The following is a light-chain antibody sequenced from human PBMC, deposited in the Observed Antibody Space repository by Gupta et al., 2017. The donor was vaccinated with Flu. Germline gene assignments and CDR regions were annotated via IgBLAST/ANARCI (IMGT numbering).Light chain of an antibody. Sequence: TSRDVGGYNFVSWYHHHPGEAPRLIIYDVDHRPSGVSSRFSGSKSGNTASLTISGLQAEDEGDFYCTSYTRSRTRVFGTGTRVTVL. J-gene: IGLJ1*01. V-gene: IGLV2-14*03. CDR3: TSYTRSRTRV. CDR1: SRDVGGYNF. CDR2: DVD.